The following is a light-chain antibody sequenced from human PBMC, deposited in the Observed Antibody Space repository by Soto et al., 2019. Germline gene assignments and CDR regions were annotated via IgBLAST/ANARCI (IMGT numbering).Light chain of an antibody. CDR3: QHRSTWPFT. V-gene: IGKV3-11*01. CDR1: QSVSIY. Sequence: EIVLTQSPATLSLSPGERATLSCRASQSVSIYLAWYQQKHGQSPRLLISDTSPRATGITGRFSGSGSGTDFSLSVSSLGREDFAFYYCQHRSTWPFTFGPGTRVEFK. CDR2: DTS. J-gene: IGKJ3*01.